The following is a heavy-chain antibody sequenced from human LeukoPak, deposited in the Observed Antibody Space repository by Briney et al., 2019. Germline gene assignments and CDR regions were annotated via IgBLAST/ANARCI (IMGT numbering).Heavy chain of an antibody. CDR1: GSTFHDYA. J-gene: IGHJ4*02. CDR3: AKWVLGSCCSFELSN. V-gene: IGHV3-9*01. Sequence: PGRSLRLSCAASGSTFHDYAMHWVRQAPGKGLEWVSGISWNSGSIGYADSVKGRFTISRDNAKNSLYLQMNSLRAEDTALYYCAKWVLGSCCSFELSNWGEGTMVTVSS. D-gene: IGHD2-2*01. CDR2: ISWNSGSI.